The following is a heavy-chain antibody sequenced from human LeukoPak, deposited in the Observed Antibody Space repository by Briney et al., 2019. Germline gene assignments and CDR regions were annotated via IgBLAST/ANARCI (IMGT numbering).Heavy chain of an antibody. CDR1: GFTFSSYS. D-gene: IGHD3-9*01. J-gene: IGHJ4*02. CDR2: ISSSSSTI. Sequence: PGGSLRLSCAASGFTFSSYSMNWVRQAPGKGLEWVSYISSSSSTIYYADSVKGRFALSRDNAKNSLYLQMNSLRAEDTAVYYCARDRNILTGYLDYWGQGTLVTVSS. V-gene: IGHV3-48*01. CDR3: ARDRNILTGYLDY.